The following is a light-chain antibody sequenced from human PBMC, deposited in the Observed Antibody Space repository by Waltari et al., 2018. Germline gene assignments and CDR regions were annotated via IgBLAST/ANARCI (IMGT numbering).Light chain of an antibody. J-gene: IGKJ4*01. V-gene: IGKV3-20*01. Sequence: EIVLTQSPGTLSLSPGESATLSCRASQSVSSSYLAWYRQRPGQAPRLLIYDASSRATGIPDRFSGSGSGTDFTLTISRLEPEDFAVYYCQQYGSSPLTFGGGTKVEIK. CDR3: QQYGSSPLT. CDR2: DAS. CDR1: QSVSSSY.